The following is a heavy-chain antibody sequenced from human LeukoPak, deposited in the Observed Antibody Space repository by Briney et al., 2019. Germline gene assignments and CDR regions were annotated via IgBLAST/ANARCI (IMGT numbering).Heavy chain of an antibody. CDR2: IYYGRSP. Sequence: SETLSLTCTVSDGSISSNNFYWGWIRQPPGKGLEWIGDIYYGRSPYYNPSLKSRLTISVDTSKNQFSLKLNSVTAADTAVYYCARHYGPWGQGTLVTVSS. D-gene: IGHD3-10*01. CDR3: ARHYGP. J-gene: IGHJ5*02. CDR1: DGSISSNNFY. V-gene: IGHV4-39*01.